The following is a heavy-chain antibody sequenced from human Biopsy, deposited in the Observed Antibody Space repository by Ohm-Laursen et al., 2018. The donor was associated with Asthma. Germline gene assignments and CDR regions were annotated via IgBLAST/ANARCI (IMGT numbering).Heavy chain of an antibody. CDR3: ARGDSSGWSHYYFDY. Sequence: SLRLSCASSGITVSRDHMFWVRQAPGNGLEWASVIYSGGTSDTADSVRGRFTISRDFYKNTLYLQMDSLRAEDTAVYYCARGDSSGWSHYYFDYWGQGTLVTVSS. CDR1: GITVSRDH. CDR2: IYSGGTS. V-gene: IGHV3-53*01. J-gene: IGHJ4*02. D-gene: IGHD6-19*01.